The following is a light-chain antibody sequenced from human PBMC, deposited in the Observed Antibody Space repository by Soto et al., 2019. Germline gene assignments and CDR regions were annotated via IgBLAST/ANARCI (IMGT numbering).Light chain of an antibody. CDR2: AAS. Sequence: ELVLTQSPGTLSLSPADRATLSCRASETVTGKYLAWYQQKVGQAPRLLIFAASNRATGIPDRFSGSGSGTDFTRTISRLEHEDLAMYFCQQYSSPPQTFGQGTKVQSK. CDR3: QQYSSPPQT. J-gene: IGKJ1*01. CDR1: ETVTGKY. V-gene: IGKV3-20*01.